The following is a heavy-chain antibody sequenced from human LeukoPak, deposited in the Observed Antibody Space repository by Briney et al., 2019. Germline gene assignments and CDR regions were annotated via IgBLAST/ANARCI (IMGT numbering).Heavy chain of an antibody. D-gene: IGHD2-15*01. CDR3: AKVRVGTAHFDY. V-gene: IGHV3-30*18. Sequence: GGSPRLSCAASGFTFSNYGMHWVRQAPGKGLEWVVVISHDGSNNNYADSVKGRFTISRDNSKNTLYLQMNSLRPEDTAVYYCAKVRVGTAHFDYWGQGTLVTVSS. CDR2: ISHDGSNN. J-gene: IGHJ4*02. CDR1: GFTFSNYG.